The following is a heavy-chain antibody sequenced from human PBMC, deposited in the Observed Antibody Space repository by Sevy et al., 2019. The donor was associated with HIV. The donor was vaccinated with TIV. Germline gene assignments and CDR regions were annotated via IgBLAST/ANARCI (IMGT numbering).Heavy chain of an antibody. CDR3: ASTRDYYDSSGYYFDY. CDR1: GDSISNYF. J-gene: IGHJ4*02. CDR2: IYYSGST. V-gene: IGHV4-59*01. D-gene: IGHD3-22*01. Sequence: SETLSLTCTVSGDSISNYFWSWIRQPPGKGLEWIGYIYYSGSTNYNPSLKSRVTISVDTSKNQFSLKLNSVTAADTAVYYCASTRDYYDSSGYYFDYWGQGTLVTVSS.